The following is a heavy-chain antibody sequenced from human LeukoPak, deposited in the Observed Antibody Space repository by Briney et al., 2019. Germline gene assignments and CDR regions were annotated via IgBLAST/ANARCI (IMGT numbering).Heavy chain of an antibody. J-gene: IGHJ6*03. V-gene: IGHV3-21*01. D-gene: IGHD2-2*01. CDR1: GFTFSSYS. CDR2: ISSSSSYI. CDR3: ARGFCTTTRCYEHYNYYYMDV. Sequence: GGSLRLSCAASGFTFSSYSMNWVRQAPGKGLEWVSSISSSSSYIYYADSVKGRFTISRDNAKNSLYLQMTSLRAEDTAAYYCARGFCTTTRCYEHYNYYYMDVWGKGTTVTVSS.